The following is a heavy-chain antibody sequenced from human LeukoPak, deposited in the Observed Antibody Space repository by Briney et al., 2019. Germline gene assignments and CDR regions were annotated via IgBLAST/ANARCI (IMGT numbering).Heavy chain of an antibody. CDR2: ISTYNGNT. V-gene: IGHV1-18*01. CDR3: ARVLRYDFWSAYYFDY. Sequence: ASVKVSCKVSGYTFNSYDISWVRQAPGQGLEWMAWISTYNGNTNYALKVQGRATMTTDTSTSTAYMELRSLRSDDTAVYYCARVLRYDFWSAYYFDYWGQGTLVTVSS. CDR1: GYTFNSYD. D-gene: IGHD3-3*01. J-gene: IGHJ4*02.